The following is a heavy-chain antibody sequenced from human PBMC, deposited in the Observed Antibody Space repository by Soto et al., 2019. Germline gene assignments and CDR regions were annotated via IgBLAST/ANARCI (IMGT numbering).Heavy chain of an antibody. V-gene: IGHV4-4*07. D-gene: IGHD6-6*01. J-gene: IGHJ5*02. CDR3: ARGLAARLGWFDP. Sequence: SGTLSLIRAASGGSMSSYYWSWIWQPAGKGLEWIGRIYTSGSTNYNPSLKSRVTMSVDTSKNQFSLKLSSVTAAVTAVYYCARGLAARLGWFDPWGQGTLVTVSS. CDR1: GGSMSSYY. CDR2: IYTSGST.